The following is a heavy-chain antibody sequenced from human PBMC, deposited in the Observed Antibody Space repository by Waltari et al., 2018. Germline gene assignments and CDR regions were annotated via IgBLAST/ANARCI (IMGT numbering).Heavy chain of an antibody. V-gene: IGHV4-39*07. CDR1: GGSISSSSYY. Sequence: QLQLQESGPGLVKPSETLSLTCTVSGGSISSSSYYWGWIRQPPGKGLEWIGSIYYSGSTYYNPSLKSRVTISVDTSKNQFSLKLSSVTAADTAVYYCARDKESGSYYGSLDYWGQGTLVIVSS. CDR2: IYYSGST. CDR3: ARDKESGSYYGSLDY. J-gene: IGHJ4*02. D-gene: IGHD1-26*01.